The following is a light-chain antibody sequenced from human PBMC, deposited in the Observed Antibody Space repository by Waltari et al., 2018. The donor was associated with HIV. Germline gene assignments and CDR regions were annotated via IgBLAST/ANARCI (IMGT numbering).Light chain of an antibody. V-gene: IGLV1-51*01. Sequence: QSVLTPPPSVSAAPGQQVTISCSGSTSNIGNDYVSWYQHVPGAAPRLLIYDNNKRPSGIPDRFSGSRSGTSATLGITGLQTGDEAHYYCGTWDRSLSAAVFGGGTKLTVL. CDR3: GTWDRSLSAAV. CDR1: TSNIGNDY. CDR2: DNN. J-gene: IGLJ3*02.